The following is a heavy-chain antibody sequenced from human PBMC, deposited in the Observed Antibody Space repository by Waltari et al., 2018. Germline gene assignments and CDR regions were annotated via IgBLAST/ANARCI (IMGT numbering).Heavy chain of an antibody. CDR3: ARDSADGDYVRFDFDY. Sequence: HVQLVQSGAEVKKPGSSVTVSCKASGGTFSSFAITCVRQPPGQGLEWMGGIIPIFGTANYAQKCQGRVTITADESTSTAYMELSSLRSEDTAVYYCARDSADGDYVRFDFDYWGQGTLVTVSS. CDR1: GGTFSSFA. CDR2: IIPIFGTA. D-gene: IGHD4-17*01. J-gene: IGHJ4*02. V-gene: IGHV1-69*01.